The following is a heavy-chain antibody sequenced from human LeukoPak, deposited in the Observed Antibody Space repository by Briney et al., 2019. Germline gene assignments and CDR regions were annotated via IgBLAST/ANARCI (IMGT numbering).Heavy chain of an antibody. Sequence: QSGGSLRLSCSASGFTFSSYAMHWVRQAPGKGLEYVSAISSNGGSTYYADSVKGRFTISRDNSKNTLYLQMNSLRAEDTAVYYCAKDPLAVAGPGWGQGTLVTVSS. V-gene: IGHV3-64*04. CDR3: AKDPLAVAGPG. CDR2: ISSNGGST. J-gene: IGHJ4*02. CDR1: GFTFSSYA. D-gene: IGHD6-19*01.